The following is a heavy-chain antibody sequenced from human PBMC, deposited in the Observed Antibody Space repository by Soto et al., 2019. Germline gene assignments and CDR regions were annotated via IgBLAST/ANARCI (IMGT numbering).Heavy chain of an antibody. D-gene: IGHD6-6*01. V-gene: IGHV3-9*01. CDR3: ARAPGIAARRGLGSYYYYMDV. CDR1: GFTFDDYA. CDR2: ISWNSGSI. Sequence: EVQLVESGGGLVQPGRSLRLSCAASGFTFDDYAMHWVRQAPGKGLEWVSGISWNSGSIGYADSVKGRFTISRDNAKNSLYLQMNSLRAEDTALYYCARAPGIAARRGLGSYYYYMDVWGKGTTVTVSS. J-gene: IGHJ6*03.